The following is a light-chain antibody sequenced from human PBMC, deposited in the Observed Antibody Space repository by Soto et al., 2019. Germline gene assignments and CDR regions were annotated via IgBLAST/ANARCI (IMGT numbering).Light chain of an antibody. CDR1: QSVLYSANNKNY. V-gene: IGKV4-1*01. CDR3: QQYYSSPRT. J-gene: IGKJ1*01. CDR2: WAS. Sequence: DLVMTQSPDSLAVSLGERATINCKSSQSVLYSANNKNYLAWYQQKPGQPPKLLMYWASTRESGVPDRFSGSGYGTDFNLTISSLEAEDVDVYYCQQYYSSPRTFGQGTKVEIK.